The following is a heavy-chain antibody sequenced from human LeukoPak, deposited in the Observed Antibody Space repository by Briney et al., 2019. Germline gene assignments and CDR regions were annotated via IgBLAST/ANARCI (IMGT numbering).Heavy chain of an antibody. CDR1: GGSFSSSSHY. J-gene: IGHJ4*02. CDR2: ISDSGTN. Sequence: PSETLSLTCTVSGGSFSSSSHYWAWLRQPPGMGLEWLATISDSGTNYSNPSLKSRVTISVDTSKNQFSLKLGSVTAADTAVFYCARYSGSYFDYWGQGTLVTVSS. D-gene: IGHD3-10*01. CDR3: ARYSGSYFDY. V-gene: IGHV4-39*01.